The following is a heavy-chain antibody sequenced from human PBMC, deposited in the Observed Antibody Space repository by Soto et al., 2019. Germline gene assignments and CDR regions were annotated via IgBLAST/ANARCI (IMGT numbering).Heavy chain of an antibody. CDR2: IKFDGSST. Sequence: EVQLVESGGGLVQPGGSLRLSCAASGFAFSTYWMHWVRQAPGKGLLWVSRIKFDGSSTYYADSVKGRFTISRDDAKNTLFLQMNGLRVDDTAVDYCARGAKNIYAMDVWGQGTTVTVSS. CDR3: ARGAKNIYAMDV. J-gene: IGHJ6*02. CDR1: GFAFSTYW. V-gene: IGHV3-74*01.